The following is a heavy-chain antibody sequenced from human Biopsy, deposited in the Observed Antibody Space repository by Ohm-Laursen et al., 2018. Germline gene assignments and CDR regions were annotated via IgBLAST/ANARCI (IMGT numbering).Heavy chain of an antibody. D-gene: IGHD3-9*01. Sequence: GSSVKVSCKVSGFSFTGYYIHWVRQAPGQGLEWMGWINPNSGNANYAQSFQGRLTVTRDTSISTAYMELTSLTFDDTAIYYCARVPAYPSIDGYYGLDLWGQGTTVIVSS. J-gene: IGHJ6*02. CDR1: GFSFTGYY. CDR2: INPNSGNA. CDR3: ARVPAYPSIDGYYGLDL. V-gene: IGHV1-2*02.